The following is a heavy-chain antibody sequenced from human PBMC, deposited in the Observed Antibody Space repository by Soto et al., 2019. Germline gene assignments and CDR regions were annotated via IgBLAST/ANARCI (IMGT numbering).Heavy chain of an antibody. CDR2: ISSSSYI. Sequence: GGSLRLCCAASGFTFSSYSMNWVRQAPGKGLEWVSSISSSSYIYYADSVKGRFTISRDNAKNSLYLQMNSLRAEDTAVYYCARDREGVGAGLFWGQGTMVTVSS. J-gene: IGHJ3*01. V-gene: IGHV3-21*01. D-gene: IGHD1-26*01. CDR1: GFTFSSYS. CDR3: ARDREGVGAGLF.